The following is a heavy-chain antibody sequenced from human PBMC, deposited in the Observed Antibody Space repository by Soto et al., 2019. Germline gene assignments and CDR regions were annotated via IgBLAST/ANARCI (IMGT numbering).Heavy chain of an antibody. J-gene: IGHJ6*02. CDR3: AREGFYSRSSEYSGSNYYGMDV. V-gene: IGHV3-33*01. CDR1: GFSFRRYG. CDR2: IWYDGSNK. D-gene: IGHD6-6*01. Sequence: QEQLVESGGGVVQPGRSLRLSCAASGFSFRRYGMHWVRQAPGKGLEWVAVIWYDGSNKYYGDFLKGRFTISRDNSKNTLYLQMNSPRADDSGVYYCAREGFYSRSSEYSGSNYYGMDVWGQGTTVIVTS.